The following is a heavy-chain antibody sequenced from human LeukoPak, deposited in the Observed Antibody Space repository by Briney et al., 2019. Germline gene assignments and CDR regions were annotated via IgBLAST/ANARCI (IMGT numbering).Heavy chain of an antibody. CDR3: ARRSKDSSGYYYFDY. CDR1: GGSFSGYF. J-gene: IGHJ4*02. CDR2: INHSGST. D-gene: IGHD3-22*01. V-gene: IGHV4-34*01. Sequence: PSETLSLTCAVYGGSFSGYFWTSIRQPPGKGLGWVGEINHSGSTNYNPSLKSRVTISVDTSKNQFSLKLTSVTAADTAVYYCARRSKDSSGYYYFDYWGQGTLVTVSS.